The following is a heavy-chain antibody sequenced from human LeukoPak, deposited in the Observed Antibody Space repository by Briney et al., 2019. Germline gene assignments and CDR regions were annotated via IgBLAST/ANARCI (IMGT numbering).Heavy chain of an antibody. Sequence: SETLSLTCAVYGGSFSGYYWSWIRQPPGKGLEWVGEINHSGSTNYNPSLKSRVTISVDTSKNQFSLKLSSVTAADTAVYYCASRTWYYYDSSGWNYWGQGTLVTVSS. V-gene: IGHV4-34*01. CDR3: ASRTWYYYDSSGWNY. D-gene: IGHD3-22*01. J-gene: IGHJ4*02. CDR1: GGSFSGYY. CDR2: INHSGST.